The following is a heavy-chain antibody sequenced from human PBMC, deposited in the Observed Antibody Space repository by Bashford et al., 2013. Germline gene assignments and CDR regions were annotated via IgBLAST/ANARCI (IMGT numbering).Heavy chain of an antibody. CDR1: GGSITSYY. CDR2: INHSGST. Sequence: SETLSLTCTVSGGSITSYYWSWMRQPPGKGLEWIGEINHSGSTYYNPSLKSRVTISVDTSKSHFSLRLSSVTAADTAVYYCARQRSSWYVPFGSWGQGTLVTVSS. V-gene: IGHV4-59*04. J-gene: IGHJ5*01. CDR3: ARQRSSWYVPFGS. D-gene: IGHD6-13*01.